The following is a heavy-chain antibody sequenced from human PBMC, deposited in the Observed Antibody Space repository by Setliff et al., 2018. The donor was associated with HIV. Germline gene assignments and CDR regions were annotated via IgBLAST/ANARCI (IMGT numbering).Heavy chain of an antibody. J-gene: IGHJ3*02. CDR1: GFTFSSYW. CDR3: ARDYYFGSGNYYKGAFDI. D-gene: IGHD3-10*01. V-gene: IGHV3-7*01. CDR2: IKQDGSEK. Sequence: PGGSLRLSCAASGFTFSSYWMTWVRQAPGKGLEWVANIKQDGSEKYYVDSVKGRFTISRDNAKNSLYLQMNSLRAEDTAVYYCARDYYFGSGNYYKGAFDIWGQGTMVTVSS.